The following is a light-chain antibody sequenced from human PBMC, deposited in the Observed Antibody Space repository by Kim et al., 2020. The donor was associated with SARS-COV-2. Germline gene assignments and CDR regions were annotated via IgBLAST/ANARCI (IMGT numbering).Light chain of an antibody. CDR1: QSVSSSY. V-gene: IGKV3-20*01. CDR2: GAS. CDR3: QQYGSSPIT. J-gene: IGKJ5*01. Sequence: EIVLTQSPGTLSLAPGERATLSCRARQSVSSSYLAWYQQKPGQAPRLLLYGASSRATGIPDRFSGSGSGTNFTLTISRLEPEDFAVYYCQQYGSSPITFGRGKQLKIK.